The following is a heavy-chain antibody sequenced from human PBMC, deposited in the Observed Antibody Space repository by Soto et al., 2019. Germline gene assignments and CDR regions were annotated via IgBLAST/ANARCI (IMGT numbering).Heavy chain of an antibody. CDR2: TCYRSKWYN. D-gene: IGHD1-1*01. CDR3: ARVFNWNDWFDP. V-gene: IGHV6-1*01. Sequence: DPSQTLSLTCAISGDSVSSNSAAWNWIRQSPSRGLEWLGRTCYRSKWYNDYAVSVKSRITINPDTSKNQFSLQLDSVTPEATAVYNCARVFNWNDWFDPWGQGTLVSVSS. J-gene: IGHJ5*02. CDR1: GDSVSSNSAA.